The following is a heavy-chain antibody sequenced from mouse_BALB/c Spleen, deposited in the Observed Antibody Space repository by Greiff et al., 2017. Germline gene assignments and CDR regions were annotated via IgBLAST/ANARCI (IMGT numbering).Heavy chain of an antibody. CDR1: GDSITSGY. CDR3: ARYNDYDDGYAMDY. CDR2: ISYSGST. D-gene: IGHD2-4*01. Sequence: EVQLVESGPSLVKPSQTLSLTCSVTGDSITSGYWNWIRKFPGNKLEYMGYISYSGSTYYNPSLKSRISITRDTSKNQYYLQLNSVTTEDTATYYCARYNDYDDGYAMDYWGQGTSVTVSS. V-gene: IGHV3-8*02. J-gene: IGHJ4*01.